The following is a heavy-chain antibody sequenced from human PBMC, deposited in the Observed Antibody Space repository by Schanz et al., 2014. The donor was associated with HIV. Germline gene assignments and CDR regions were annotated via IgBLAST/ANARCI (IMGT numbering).Heavy chain of an antibody. CDR1: GFTFDNYG. CDR2: ISYDGRNK. CDR3: AKDRNYYDSRYRGKGNYYYYYGMDV. V-gene: IGHV3-30*18. Sequence: ESGGGVVQPGRSLRLSCAASGFTFDNYGMHWVCQAPGKGLEWVAVISYDGRNKYYADSVKGRFTISRDNSKNTLYLQLKSLRAEDTAVYYCAKDRNYYDSRYRGKGNYYYYYGMDVWGQGTTVTVSS. D-gene: IGHD3-22*01. J-gene: IGHJ6*02.